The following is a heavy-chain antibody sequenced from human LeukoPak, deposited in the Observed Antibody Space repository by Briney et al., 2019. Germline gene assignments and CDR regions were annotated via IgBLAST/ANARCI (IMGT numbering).Heavy chain of an antibody. Sequence: PSETLSLTCTVSGGSVSSDSYYWGWIRQPPGKGLEWIGVIFYSGSTTYHPSLKSRVTISVDTSKNQFSLKLSSVTAADTALYYCARVPVRGLPNYFDFWGQGTQVTVSS. CDR2: IFYSGST. D-gene: IGHD1-14*01. J-gene: IGHJ4*02. CDR1: GGSVSSDSYY. V-gene: IGHV4-61*01. CDR3: ARVPVRGLPNYFDF.